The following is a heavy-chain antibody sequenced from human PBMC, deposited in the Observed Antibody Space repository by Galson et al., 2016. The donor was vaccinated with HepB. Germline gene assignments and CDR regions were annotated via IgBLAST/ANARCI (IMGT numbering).Heavy chain of an antibody. D-gene: IGHD1-26*01. V-gene: IGHV3-30*04. Sequence: SLRLSCAASGFTFSSYVMHWVRQAPGKGLEWVAVVSHDGSNKYYADSVKGRFTISRDNPKNTLILQMNSLRAEDTAVYYCARDKGWEIPETFDYWGQGALVTVSS. CDR3: ARDKGWEIPETFDY. J-gene: IGHJ4*02. CDR1: GFTFSSYV. CDR2: VSHDGSNK.